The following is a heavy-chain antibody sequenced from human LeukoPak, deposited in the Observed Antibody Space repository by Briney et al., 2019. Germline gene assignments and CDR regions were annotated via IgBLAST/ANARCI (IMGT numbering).Heavy chain of an antibody. CDR2: IKPDGSEK. Sequence: GGSLRLSCAASGFTFNNYWMNWVRQAPGKGLEWVANIKPDGSEKYYVDSVNGRFTISRDNAKNSLYLQMNSLRAEDTAVYYCARDPHRGGDYDYWGQGTLVSVSS. J-gene: IGHJ4*02. V-gene: IGHV3-7*03. D-gene: IGHD4-17*01. CDR3: ARDPHRGGDYDY. CDR1: GFTFNNYW.